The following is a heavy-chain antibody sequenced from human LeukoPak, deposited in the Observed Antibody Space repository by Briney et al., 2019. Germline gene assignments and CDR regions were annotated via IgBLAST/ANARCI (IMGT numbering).Heavy chain of an antibody. CDR1: GFIFRNYW. CDR2: IKEYGGEK. V-gene: IGHV3-7*01. D-gene: IGHD3-10*02. Sequence: PGGSLRLSCAASGFIFRNYWMSWVRQAPGKGLEWVASIKEYGGEKYYVDSVKGRFTISRDNAKNSLYLQMNSLRAEDTAVYYCAELGITMIGGVWGKGTTVTISS. CDR3: AELGITMIGGV. J-gene: IGHJ6*04.